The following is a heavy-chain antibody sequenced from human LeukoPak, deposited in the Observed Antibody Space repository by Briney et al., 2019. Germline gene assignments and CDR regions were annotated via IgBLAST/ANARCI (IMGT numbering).Heavy chain of an antibody. D-gene: IGHD3-22*01. J-gene: IGHJ3*02. CDR1: GFTFSDYG. V-gene: IGHV3-23*01. CDR2: ISGVGIST. Sequence: GGSLRLSCAAAGFTFSDYGMNWVRQAPGKGLEGVSGISGVGISTYYADSVKGRFTISRDNSKNTRYLQINSLRVEDTAVYYCAKSWNYYDSSGDDALDIWGQGTMVTVSS. CDR3: AKSWNYYDSSGDDALDI.